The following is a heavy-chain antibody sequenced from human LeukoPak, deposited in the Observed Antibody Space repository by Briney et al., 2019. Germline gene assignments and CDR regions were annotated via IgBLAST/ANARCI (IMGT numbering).Heavy chain of an antibody. CDR2: MYYNGNT. Sequence: PSDTLSLTCTVSGGFITNSSYYWPWIRQPPGKGLEWMWNMYYNGNTYYNSSLKSRVTISVDTSKNQFSLRLSSVTAADTAVYYCASLRVPGYFDYWGPGNLVTVSS. V-gene: IGHV4-39*07. D-gene: IGHD3-16*01. CDR3: ASLRVPGYFDY. CDR1: GGFITNSSYY. J-gene: IGHJ4*03.